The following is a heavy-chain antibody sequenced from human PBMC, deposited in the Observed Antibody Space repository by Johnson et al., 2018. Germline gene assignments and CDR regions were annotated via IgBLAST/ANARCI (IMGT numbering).Heavy chain of an antibody. D-gene: IGHD1-14*01. V-gene: IGHV3-20*04. J-gene: IGHJ4*02. Sequence: VQLQESGGGVIRPGGSXRLSCAASGFTSADSGVSWVRQVPGKGRPGVSDLPWNGDCPGYADPVKGRFTISRDNAKNLLYLQMNSLRAEDTGVYYCAKDHSPPGALDYWGQGTLVTVSS. CDR2: LPWNGDCP. CDR1: GFTSADSG. CDR3: AKDHSPPGALDY.